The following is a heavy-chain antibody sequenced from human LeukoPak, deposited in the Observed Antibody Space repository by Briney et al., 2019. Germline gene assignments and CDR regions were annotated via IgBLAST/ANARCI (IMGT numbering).Heavy chain of an antibody. CDR3: ARDVWFGELSGAFDI. CDR1: GFIFSNYG. Sequence: QSGGSLRLSCGASGFIFSNYGMHWVRRAPGKGLEWVAFIRYDGSNKNYADSVKGRFTISRDNSKNTLYLQMNSLRAEDTAVYYCARDVWFGELSGAFDIWGQGTMVTVSS. CDR2: IRYDGSNK. D-gene: IGHD3-10*01. V-gene: IGHV3-30*02. J-gene: IGHJ3*02.